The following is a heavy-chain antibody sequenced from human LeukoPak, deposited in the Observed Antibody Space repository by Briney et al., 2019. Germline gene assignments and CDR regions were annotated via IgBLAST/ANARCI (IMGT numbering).Heavy chain of an antibody. CDR2: ISAYNGNT. Sequence: ASVKVSCKASGYTFTSYGISWVRQAPGQGLEWMGWISAYNGNTNYAQKFQGRVTITADESTSTAYMELSSLRSEDTAVYYCASFPDGGGSYYPDRFDPWGQGTLVTVSS. J-gene: IGHJ5*02. V-gene: IGHV1-18*01. CDR3: ASFPDGGGSYYPDRFDP. CDR1: GYTFTSYG. D-gene: IGHD1-26*01.